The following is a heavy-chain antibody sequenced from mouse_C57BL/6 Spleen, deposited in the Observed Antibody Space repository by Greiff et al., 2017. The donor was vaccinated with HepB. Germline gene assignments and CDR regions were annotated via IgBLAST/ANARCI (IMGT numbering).Heavy chain of an antibody. V-gene: IGHV1-22*01. CDR2: INPNNGGT. J-gene: IGHJ3*01. D-gene: IGHD2-3*01. CDR1: GYTFTDYN. Sequence: EVQLQQSGPELVKPGASVKMSCKASGYTFTDYNMHWVKQSHGKSLEWIGYINPNNGGTSYNQKFKGKATLTVNKSSSTAYMELRSLTSEDSAVYYCARWFDGYPWFAYWGQGTLVTVSA. CDR3: ARWFDGYPWFAY.